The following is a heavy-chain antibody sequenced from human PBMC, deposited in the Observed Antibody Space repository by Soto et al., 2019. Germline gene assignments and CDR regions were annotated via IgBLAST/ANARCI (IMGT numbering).Heavy chain of an antibody. CDR2: ISGSGGST. CDR1: GFTFSSYA. Sequence: GGSLRLSCAASGFTFSSYAMSWVRQAPGKGLGWVSGISGSGGSTFYADSVKGRFTISRDNSKNTLYLQMNSLRAEDTAVYYCAKWGSRDWTPYYGMDVWGLGTTVTVSS. D-gene: IGHD1-1*01. V-gene: IGHV3-23*01. CDR3: AKWGSRDWTPYYGMDV. J-gene: IGHJ6*02.